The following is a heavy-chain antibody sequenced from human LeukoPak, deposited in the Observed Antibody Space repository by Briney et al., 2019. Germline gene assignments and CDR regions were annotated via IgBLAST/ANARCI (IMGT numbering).Heavy chain of an antibody. V-gene: IGHV3-15*07. J-gene: IGHJ4*02. CDR3: TRDLESSL. Sequence: GGSLRVSCAASGFTFSNAWMNWVRQAPGKGLEWVGRIKRKSDGETRDYAAPVKGRFTISRDDSKNTLCLQMNSLKTEDTAVYYCTRDLESSLWGQGTLVIVSS. CDR1: GFTFSNAW. CDR2: IKRKSDGETR.